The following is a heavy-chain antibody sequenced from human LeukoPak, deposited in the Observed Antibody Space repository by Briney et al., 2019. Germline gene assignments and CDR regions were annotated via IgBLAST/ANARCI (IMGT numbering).Heavy chain of an antibody. D-gene: IGHD3-3*01. CDR1: GGSINSRSYY. V-gene: IGHV4-39*01. CDR3: ARLNYDFWGEFRY. J-gene: IGHJ4*02. Sequence: SEPLSLTCTVSGGSINSRSYYWGWIRQPPGKGLEWIGTIYYSGSTYYNPSLKSRVTISVDTSKNQFSLKLSSVTAADTAVYYCARLNYDFWGEFRYWGQGTLVTVSS. CDR2: IYYSGST.